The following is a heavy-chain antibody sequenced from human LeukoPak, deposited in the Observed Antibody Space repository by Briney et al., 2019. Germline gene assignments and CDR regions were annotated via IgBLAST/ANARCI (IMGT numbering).Heavy chain of an antibody. Sequence: PGRSLRLSCAASGFTFSSYGMNWVRQAPGKGLEWVSYIGTSSSTIYYADSVKGRFTISRDNAKNSLYLQMNSLRDEDTAVYYCARHDYGGNSGDYWGQGTLVTVSS. J-gene: IGHJ4*02. CDR1: GFTFSSYG. D-gene: IGHD4-23*01. V-gene: IGHV3-48*02. CDR2: IGTSSSTI. CDR3: ARHDYGGNSGDY.